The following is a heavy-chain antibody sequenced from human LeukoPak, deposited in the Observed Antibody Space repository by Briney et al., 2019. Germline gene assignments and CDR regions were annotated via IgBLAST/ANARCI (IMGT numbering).Heavy chain of an antibody. V-gene: IGHV3-23*01. CDR1: GFTFTNHA. D-gene: IGHD2-15*01. CDR2: ISAGDSNI. CDR3: ARVPREGYCSGGSCHVFYFDY. J-gene: IGHJ4*02. Sequence: GSLRLSCAASGFTFTNHAMSWVRQAPGKGLEWVSRISAGDSNIYYAESVKGRFTISRDNSKSTLNLQINNLRDEDTAVYYCARVPREGYCSGGSCHVFYFDYWGQGTLVTVSS.